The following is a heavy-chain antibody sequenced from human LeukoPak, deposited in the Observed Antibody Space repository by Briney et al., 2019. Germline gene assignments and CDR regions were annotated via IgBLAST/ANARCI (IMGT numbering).Heavy chain of an antibody. Sequence: GESLKISCQGSGYIFTSYWIGWVRQLPGKGLEWMGIIYPGDSDTRYSPSFQGQVTISADKSISTAYLQWSSLKASDTAMYYCARLGRVPAAYIDYWGQGTLVTVSS. CDR2: IYPGDSDT. CDR1: GYIFTSYW. CDR3: ARLGRVPAAYIDY. V-gene: IGHV5-51*01. J-gene: IGHJ4*02. D-gene: IGHD2-2*01.